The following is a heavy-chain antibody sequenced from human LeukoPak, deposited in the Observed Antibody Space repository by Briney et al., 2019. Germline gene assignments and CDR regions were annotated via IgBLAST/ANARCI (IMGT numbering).Heavy chain of an antibody. Sequence: PGGSLRLSCAASGFTFSSYAMRWVRQAPGKGLEWVSYISSSGSTIYYADSVKGRFTISRDNAKNSLYLQMNSLRAEDTAVYYCAELGITMIGGVWGKGTTVTIFS. D-gene: IGHD3-10*02. J-gene: IGHJ6*04. CDR2: ISSSGSTI. CDR3: AELGITMIGGV. CDR1: GFTFSSYA. V-gene: IGHV3-48*03.